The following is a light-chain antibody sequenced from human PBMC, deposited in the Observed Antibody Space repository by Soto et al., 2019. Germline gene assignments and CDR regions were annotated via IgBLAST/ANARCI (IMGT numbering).Light chain of an antibody. V-gene: IGLV2-8*01. CDR3: CSYAGTYYV. CDR1: SSDVGGYNY. J-gene: IGLJ1*01. CDR2: EVN. Sequence: QSVLTQPPSASGSPGQSVTISCTGTSSDVGGYNYVSWYQQHPSKAPKIMIYEVNKRPSGVPERFWGSKSGNTASLSISGLQAEDEAEYHCCSYAGTYYVFGTGTKVTVL.